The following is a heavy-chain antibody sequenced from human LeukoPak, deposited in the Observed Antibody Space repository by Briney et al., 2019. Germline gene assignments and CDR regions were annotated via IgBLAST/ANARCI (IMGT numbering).Heavy chain of an antibody. CDR1: GFTFSSYS. Sequence: PGGSLRLSCAASGFTFSSYSMNWVRQAPGKGLEWVSSISSSGSHIYYADSVKGRFTISRDNAKNSLYLQMNSLRVEDTAVYYCARSAWGSGSYYKDYYYYGMDVWGQGTTVTVSS. CDR3: ARSAWGSGSYYKDYYYYGMDV. CDR2: ISSSGSHI. D-gene: IGHD3-10*01. V-gene: IGHV3-21*01. J-gene: IGHJ6*02.